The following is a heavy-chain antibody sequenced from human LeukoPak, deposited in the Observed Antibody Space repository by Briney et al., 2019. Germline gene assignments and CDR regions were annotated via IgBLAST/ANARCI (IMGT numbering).Heavy chain of an antibody. CDR2: ISGSGGST. CDR1: GFTFSSYG. Sequence: GGTLRLSCAASGFTFSSYGMSWVRQAPGKGLEWVSAISGSGGSTYYADSVKGRFTISRDNSKNTLYLQMNSLRAEDTAVYYCASHYDILTGYYVDDYWGQGTLVTVSS. V-gene: IGHV3-23*01. CDR3: ASHYDILTGYYVDDY. J-gene: IGHJ4*02. D-gene: IGHD3-9*01.